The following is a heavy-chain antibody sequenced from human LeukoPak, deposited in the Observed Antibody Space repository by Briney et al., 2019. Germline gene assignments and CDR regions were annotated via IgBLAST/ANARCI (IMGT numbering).Heavy chain of an antibody. CDR2: IYYSGST. V-gene: IGHV4-39*07. D-gene: IGHD3-10*01. CDR1: GGSISSSSYY. CDR3: AIGVWRSWYFDL. J-gene: IGHJ2*01. Sequence: SETLSLTCTVSGGSISSSSYYWGWIRQPPGKGLEWIGSIYYSGSTYYNPSLKSRVTISVDTSKNQSSLKLSSVTAADTAVYYCAIGVWRSWYFDLWGRGTLVTVSS.